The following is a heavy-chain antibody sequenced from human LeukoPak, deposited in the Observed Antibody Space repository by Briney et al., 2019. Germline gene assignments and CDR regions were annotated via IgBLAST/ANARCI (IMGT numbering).Heavy chain of an antibody. V-gene: IGHV3-23*01. CDR3: ARLREIPVFGVVTKSTSYFDY. CDR1: GFTFRSYA. D-gene: IGHD3-3*01. J-gene: IGHJ4*02. CDR2: ISGSGDST. Sequence: GGSLRLSCAATGFTFRSYAMSWVRQAPGKGLEWISAISGSGDSTYYADSVKGRFTISRDNARNSLYLRMNSLRAEDTAVYYCARLREIPVFGVVTKSTSYFDYWGQGTLVTVSS.